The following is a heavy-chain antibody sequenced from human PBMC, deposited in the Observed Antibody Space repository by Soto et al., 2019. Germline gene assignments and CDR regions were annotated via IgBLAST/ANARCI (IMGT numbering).Heavy chain of an antibody. D-gene: IGHD6-6*01. J-gene: IGHJ4*02. CDR2: ISGSGGST. V-gene: IGHV3-23*01. CDR3: GGWEYSSSSYDY. CDR1: GFTFSSYA. Sequence: EVQLLESGGGLVQPGGSLRLSCAASGFTFSSYAMSWVRQAPGKGLAWVSAISGSGGSTYYADSVKGRFTISRDNSKNTLYLQMNSLRAEDTAVYYCGGWEYSSSSYDYWGQGTLVTVSS.